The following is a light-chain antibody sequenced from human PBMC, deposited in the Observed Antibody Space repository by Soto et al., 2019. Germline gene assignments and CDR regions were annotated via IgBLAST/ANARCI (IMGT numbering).Light chain of an antibody. CDR1: QSVSIW. V-gene: IGKV1-5*01. CDR2: DAS. CDR3: QQYGVYPWT. Sequence: DIQMTQSPSTLSASAGDRVTISCRASQSVSIWLAWYQQKPGKAPNLLIYDASSLESGVPSRFIGSGSGTEFTLTISSRQPDDFATYYCQQYGVYPWTFGQGTKV. J-gene: IGKJ1*01.